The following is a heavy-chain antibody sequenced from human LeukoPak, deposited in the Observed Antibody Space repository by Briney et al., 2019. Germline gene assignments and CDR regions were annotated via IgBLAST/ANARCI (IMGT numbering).Heavy chain of an antibody. CDR2: IKQDGSEK. V-gene: IGHV3-7*03. CDR1: GFTFSSYA. CDR3: ASAGGDSRSPLPFYY. Sequence: GGSLRLSCAASGFTFSSYAMSWVRQAPGKGLEWVANIKQDGSEKYYVDSVKGRFTISRDNAENSLSLQMNSLRAEDTAAYYCASAGGDSRSPLPFYYWGQGTLVTVSS. D-gene: IGHD6-6*01. J-gene: IGHJ4*02.